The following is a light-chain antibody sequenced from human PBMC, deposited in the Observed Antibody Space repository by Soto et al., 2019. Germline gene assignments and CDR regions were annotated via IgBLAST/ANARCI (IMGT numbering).Light chain of an antibody. Sequence: EIVLTQSPATLSLSPGERATLSCRASQSVSSYLAWYQQKPGQAPRLLIYDASNRATGIPARFSGSGSGTDFTLTLSSLAPEDFAVYYCQQRSNWPPGVTFGPGTKGDIK. V-gene: IGKV3-11*01. CDR1: QSVSSY. CDR2: DAS. J-gene: IGKJ3*01. CDR3: QQRSNWPPGVT.